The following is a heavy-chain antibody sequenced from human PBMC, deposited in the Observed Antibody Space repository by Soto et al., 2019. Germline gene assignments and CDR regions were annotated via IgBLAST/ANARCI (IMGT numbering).Heavy chain of an antibody. CDR3: AKDMKWGGMTTIHYFDS. D-gene: IGHD4-17*01. Sequence: EVQLVESGGGLVQPGRSLRLSCVASGFTADDYAMHWVRQAPGKRLEWVSGISSNSDTIDYADSVKGRFTSSRDNAKNSRFLQMNSLRPEDTALYYCAKDMKWGGMTTIHYFDSWGQGTLVTVSS. CDR1: GFTADDYA. J-gene: IGHJ4*02. CDR2: ISSNSDTI. V-gene: IGHV3-9*02.